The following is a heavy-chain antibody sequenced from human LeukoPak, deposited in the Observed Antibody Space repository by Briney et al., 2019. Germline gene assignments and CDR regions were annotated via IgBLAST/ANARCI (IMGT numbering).Heavy chain of an antibody. D-gene: IGHD3-16*01. J-gene: IGHJ4*02. CDR1: GFTFSSYG. CDR2: ISYDGSNK. CDR3: ARTPPGGDVDH. Sequence: PGESLRLSCAASGFTFSSYGMHWVRQAPGKGLEWVAVISYDGSNKYYADSVKGRFTISRDNSKNTLYLQMNSLRAEDTAVYYCARTPPGGDVDHWGEGTLVTVSS. V-gene: IGHV3-30*03.